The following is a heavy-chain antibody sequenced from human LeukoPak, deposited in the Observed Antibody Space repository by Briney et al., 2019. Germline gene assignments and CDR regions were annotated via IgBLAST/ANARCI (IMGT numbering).Heavy chain of an antibody. D-gene: IGHD3-10*01. Sequence: PGGSLRLSCAASGFTFSDDWMNWVRQAPGKGPEWVGHIKARSAGGTIEYAAPVGGSFTISRDDSRSILYLQMNNLKSEDTALYYWTRGHYGPWGLGTLVTVSS. CDR1: GFTFSDDW. J-gene: IGHJ5*02. V-gene: IGHV3-15*01. CDR2: IKARSAGGTI. CDR3: TRGHYGP.